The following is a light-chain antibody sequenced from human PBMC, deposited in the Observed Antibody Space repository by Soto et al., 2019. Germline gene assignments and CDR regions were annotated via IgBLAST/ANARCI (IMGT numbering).Light chain of an antibody. V-gene: IGKV1-5*03. CDR1: QTISSW. J-gene: IGKJ1*01. Sequence: DIQMTQSPSTLSGSVGDRVTITCRASQTISSWLAWYQQKPGKAPKLLIYKASTLKSGVPSRFSGSGSGTEFTLTISSLQPDDFATYYCQHSNSYSEAFGQGTRWIS. CDR2: KAS. CDR3: QHSNSYSEA.